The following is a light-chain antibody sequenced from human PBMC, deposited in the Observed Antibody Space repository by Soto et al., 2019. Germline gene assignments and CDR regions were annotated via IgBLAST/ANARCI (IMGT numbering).Light chain of an antibody. Sequence: DIQMTQSPSSLSASVGDRVTITCRASQTISTYLKWYQQKPGKAPKLLMYAASSLQSGAPSRFSGSGSGTDFTLTISSLQPEDFGTYCCQQTYSTPLTFGQGTKVDIK. J-gene: IGKJ1*01. CDR1: QTISTY. CDR2: AAS. V-gene: IGKV1-39*01. CDR3: QQTYSTPLT.